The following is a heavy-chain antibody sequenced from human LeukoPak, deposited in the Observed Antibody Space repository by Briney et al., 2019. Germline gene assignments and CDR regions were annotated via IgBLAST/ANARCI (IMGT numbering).Heavy chain of an antibody. CDR2: ISSSISYI. Sequence: GGSLRLSCAASGFTFSSYSMNWVRQAPGKGLDWVSSISSSISYIYYADSVNGGFTISRDNTKNSLHLQINSLRAEDTAVYYCAESGRDGYNWDAFDSWGQGRMVTICS. J-gene: IGHJ3*02. D-gene: IGHD5-24*01. V-gene: IGHV3-21*01. CDR3: AESGRDGYNWDAFDS. CDR1: GFTFSSYS.